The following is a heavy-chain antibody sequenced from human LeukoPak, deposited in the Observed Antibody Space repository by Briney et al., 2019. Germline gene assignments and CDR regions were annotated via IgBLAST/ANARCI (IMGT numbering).Heavy chain of an antibody. J-gene: IGHJ4*02. Sequence: GGSLRLSCAASGFTFSSYAMSWVRQAPGKGLEWVSAISGSGGSTYYADSVKGRFTISRDNSKNTLYLQMNSLRAEDTAVYYCAKDIGRVCGGDCYDASDYWGQGTLVTVSS. CDR2: ISGSGGST. D-gene: IGHD2-21*02. CDR3: AKDIGRVCGGDCYDASDY. V-gene: IGHV3-23*01. CDR1: GFTFSSYA.